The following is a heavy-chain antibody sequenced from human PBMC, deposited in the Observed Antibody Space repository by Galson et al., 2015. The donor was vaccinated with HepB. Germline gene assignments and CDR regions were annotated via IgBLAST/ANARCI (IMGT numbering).Heavy chain of an antibody. D-gene: IGHD3-10*01. V-gene: IGHV1-3*01. Sequence: SVKVSCKASGYTFTSYAMHWVRQAPGQRLEWMGWINAGNGNTKYSQKFQGRVTITRDTSASTAYMELSSLRSEDTAVYYCARPDREDMVLFDYWGQGTLVTVSS. CDR3: ARPDREDMVLFDY. CDR1: GYTFTSYA. J-gene: IGHJ4*02. CDR2: INAGNGNT.